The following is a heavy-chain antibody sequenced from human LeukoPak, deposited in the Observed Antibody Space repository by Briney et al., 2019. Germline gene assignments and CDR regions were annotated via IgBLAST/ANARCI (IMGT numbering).Heavy chain of an antibody. V-gene: IGHV4-39*07. D-gene: IGHD3-10*01. CDR3: AGDSAEHGSGSFDY. CDR1: GDSFSSVTDY. J-gene: IGHJ4*02. CDR2: GDYSGGT. Sequence: SETLSLTCTVSGDSFSSVTDYWAWIRQPPGKGLEWIASGDYSGGTYYNPSLESRVAISADMSKNQFSLKLTSVTGADTAVYYCAGDSAEHGSGSFDYWGQGTLVTVSS.